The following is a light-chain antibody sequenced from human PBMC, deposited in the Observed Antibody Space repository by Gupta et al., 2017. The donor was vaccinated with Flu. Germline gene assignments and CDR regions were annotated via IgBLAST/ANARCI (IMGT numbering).Light chain of an antibody. V-gene: IGKV3-11*01. CDR3: KQRGGGPPAYT. J-gene: IGKJ2*01. CDR2: DAS. Sequence: TLYLSPGERATLFCRARQTVSDYLAWYQQKPGQPPGLLIYDASSRANGIPARFSGSGAQTDFTLTIGSREPEDLAVYYCKQRGGGPPAYTFGPGTRLEIK. CDR1: QTVSDY.